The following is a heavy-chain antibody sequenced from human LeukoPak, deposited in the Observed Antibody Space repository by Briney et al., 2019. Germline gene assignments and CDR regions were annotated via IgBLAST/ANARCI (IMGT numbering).Heavy chain of an antibody. CDR3: ARDGGGTTWRPYFDY. CDR1: GFTFSSYS. V-gene: IGHV3-48*01. Sequence: GGSLRLSCAASGFTFSSYSMNWVRQAPGKGLEWVSYISSSSSTIYYADSVKGRFTISRDNAKNSLYLQMNSLRAEDTAVYYCARDGGGTTWRPYFDYWGQGTLVTVSS. D-gene: IGHD1-7*01. CDR2: ISSSSSTI. J-gene: IGHJ4*02.